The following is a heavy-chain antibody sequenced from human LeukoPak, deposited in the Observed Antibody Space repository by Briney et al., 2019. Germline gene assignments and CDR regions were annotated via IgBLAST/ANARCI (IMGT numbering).Heavy chain of an antibody. Sequence: ASVKVSCKASGYTFTSYGISWVRQAPGQGLEWMGWISAYNGNTNYAQKLQGRVTMTTDTSTSTAYMELRSLRSDDTAVYYCARGPQIRIAAADKPGNWFDSWGQGTLVTVSS. J-gene: IGHJ5*01. V-gene: IGHV1-18*01. CDR3: ARGPQIRIAAADKPGNWFDS. D-gene: IGHD6-13*01. CDR1: GYTFTSYG. CDR2: ISAYNGNT.